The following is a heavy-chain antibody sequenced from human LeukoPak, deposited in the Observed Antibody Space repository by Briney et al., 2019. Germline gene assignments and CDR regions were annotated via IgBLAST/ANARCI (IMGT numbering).Heavy chain of an antibody. CDR3: AKSAEQWLVLYYFDY. J-gene: IGHJ4*02. CDR1: GFTFSSYG. CDR2: ISYDGSNK. Sequence: GRSLRLSCAASGFTFSSYGMHWVRQAPGKGLEWVAVISYDGSNKYYADSVKGRFTTSRDNSKNTLYLQMNSLRAEDTAVYYCAKSAEQWLVLYYFDYWGQGTLVTVSS. D-gene: IGHD6-19*01. V-gene: IGHV3-30*18.